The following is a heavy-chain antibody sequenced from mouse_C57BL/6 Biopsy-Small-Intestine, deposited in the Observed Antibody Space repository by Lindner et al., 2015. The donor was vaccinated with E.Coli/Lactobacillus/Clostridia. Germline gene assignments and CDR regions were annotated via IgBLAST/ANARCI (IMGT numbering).Heavy chain of an antibody. V-gene: IGHV1-84*02. J-gene: IGHJ4*01. CDR1: GFTFTDYF. CDR3: VTLGYSLFDH. D-gene: IGHD3-1*01. CDR2: INPRSGGT. Sequence: SVKVSCKASGFTFTDYFIHWVRQAPGQGLEWLGWINPRSGGTKSAQKFQGRVTMTRDTSISTAYMELSSLRSDDTAVYYCVTLGYSLFDHWGQGTLVTVSS.